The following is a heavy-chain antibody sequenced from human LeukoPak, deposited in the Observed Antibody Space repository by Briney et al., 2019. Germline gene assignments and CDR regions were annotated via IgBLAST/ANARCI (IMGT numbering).Heavy chain of an antibody. V-gene: IGHV3-21*01. Sequence: GGSLRLSCAASGFTFSSYSMNWVRQAPGKGLQWVSSISSSGAKTYYADSVKGRVTISRDNAKNSYYLEMNSLVAEDTAVYYCARDYYDSSAWGQGTLVTVSS. D-gene: IGHD3-22*01. CDR2: ISSSGAKT. CDR1: GFTFSSYS. CDR3: ARDYYDSSA. J-gene: IGHJ4*02.